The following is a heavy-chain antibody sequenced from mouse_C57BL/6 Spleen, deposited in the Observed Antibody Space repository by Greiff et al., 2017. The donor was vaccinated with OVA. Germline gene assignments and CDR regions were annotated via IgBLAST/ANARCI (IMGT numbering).Heavy chain of an antibody. J-gene: IGHJ1*03. CDR1: GFTFSSYA. CDR3: ARDKDGNDGDWYFDV. CDR2: ISDGGSYT. D-gene: IGHD2-2*01. Sequence: EVQGVESGGGLVKPGGSLKLSCAASGFTFSSYAMSWVRQTPGKRLEWVATISDGGSYTYYPDNVKGRFTISRDNAKNNLYLQMSHLKSEDTAMYYCARDKDGNDGDWYFDVWGTGTTVTVSS. V-gene: IGHV5-4*01.